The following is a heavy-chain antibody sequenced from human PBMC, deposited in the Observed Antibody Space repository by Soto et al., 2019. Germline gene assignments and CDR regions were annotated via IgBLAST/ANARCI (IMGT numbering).Heavy chain of an antibody. V-gene: IGHV4-31*03. J-gene: IGHJ6*02. Sequence: LSLPCTVSGGSISSGGYYWSWVRQHPGKGLEWIGYIYYSGSTYYNPSLKSRVTISVDTSKNQFSLKLSSVTAADTAVYYCARESRDYDFWSGYYYYGMDVWGQGTTVTVSS. CDR3: ARESRDYDFWSGYYYYGMDV. CDR1: GGSISSGGYY. CDR2: IYYSGST. D-gene: IGHD3-3*01.